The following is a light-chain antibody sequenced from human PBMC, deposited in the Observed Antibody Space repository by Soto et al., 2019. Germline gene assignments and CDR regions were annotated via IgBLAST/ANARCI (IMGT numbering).Light chain of an antibody. J-gene: IGLJ3*02. Sequence: QSVLTQPASVSGSPGQSITISCTGTSSDVGGYNYVSWYQQHPGKAPKLMIYDVSNRPSGVSNRFSGSKSGNTASLTISGLQAEDEADYYCSSYTSGITWVFVVWTQLTVL. CDR1: SSDVGGYNY. CDR3: SSYTSGITWV. V-gene: IGLV2-14*01. CDR2: DVS.